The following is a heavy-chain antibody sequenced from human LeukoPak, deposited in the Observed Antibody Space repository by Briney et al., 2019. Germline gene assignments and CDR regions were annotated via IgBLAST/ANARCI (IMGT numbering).Heavy chain of an antibody. J-gene: IGHJ5*02. D-gene: IGHD6-19*01. Sequence: AGGSLRLSCAASGFTVSSNYMSWVRQAPGKGLEWVSVIYSGGSTYYADSVKGRFTVSRDNSKNTLYLQMNSLRAEDTAVYYCARTVAGNWFDPWGQGTLVTVSS. V-gene: IGHV3-53*01. CDR1: GFTVSSNY. CDR2: IYSGGST. CDR3: ARTVAGNWFDP.